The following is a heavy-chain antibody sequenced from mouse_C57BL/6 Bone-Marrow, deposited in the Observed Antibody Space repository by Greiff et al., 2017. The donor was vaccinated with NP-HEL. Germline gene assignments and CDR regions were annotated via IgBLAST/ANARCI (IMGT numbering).Heavy chain of an antibody. J-gene: IGHJ2*01. CDR1: GYTFTSYW. Sequence: QVQLQQSGAELAKPGASVKLSCKASGYTFTSYWMHWVKQRPGQGLEWIGYINPSSGYTKYNQKFKDKATLTADKSSSTAYMQLSSLTYEDSAVYYCAREFYGSSSYFDCWGQGTTLTVSS. D-gene: IGHD1-1*01. V-gene: IGHV1-7*01. CDR2: INPSSGYT. CDR3: AREFYGSSSYFDC.